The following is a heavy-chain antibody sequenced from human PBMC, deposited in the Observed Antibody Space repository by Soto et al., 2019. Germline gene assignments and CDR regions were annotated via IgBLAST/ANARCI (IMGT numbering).Heavy chain of an antibody. V-gene: IGHV3-30*18. CDR2: ISNDGSNE. D-gene: IGHD3-10*01. Sequence: GGSLRLSCAGSGFTFRWFGMNWVRQAPGKGLEWVARISNDGSNEYYVDSVKGRFTISRDNSKNTLYLQMDSLRAEDTAVYYCAKGEVRGIIPSYFDYWGRGTLVTVSS. CDR3: AKGEVRGIIPSYFDY. CDR1: GFTFRWFG. J-gene: IGHJ4*02.